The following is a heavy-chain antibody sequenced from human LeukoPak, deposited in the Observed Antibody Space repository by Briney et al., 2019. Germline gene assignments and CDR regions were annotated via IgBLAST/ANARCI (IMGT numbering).Heavy chain of an antibody. CDR1: GFTFGDYA. D-gene: IGHD3-22*01. V-gene: IGHV3-49*04. Sequence: GGSLRLSCTASGFTFGDYAMSWVRQAPGKGLEWVGFIRSKAYGGTTEYAASVKGRFTISRDDSKSIAYLQMNSLKTEDTAVYYCTRVRRGYYDSSGYYYCWGQGTLVTVSS. CDR3: TRVRRGYYDSSGYYYC. CDR2: IRSKAYGGTT. J-gene: IGHJ4*02.